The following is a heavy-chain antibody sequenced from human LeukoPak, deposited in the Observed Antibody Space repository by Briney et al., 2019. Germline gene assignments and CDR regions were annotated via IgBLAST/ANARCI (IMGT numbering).Heavy chain of an antibody. Sequence: GGSLRLSCAASGFTFSSYGMHWVRQAPGKGLEWVAFIRYDGSNKYYVDSVKGRFTISRDNAKNSLYLQMNSLRVEDTALYYCAKDIGRVDTASTYMDVWGKGTTVTISS. CDR3: AKDIGRVDTASTYMDV. J-gene: IGHJ6*03. D-gene: IGHD5-18*01. CDR2: IRYDGSNK. CDR1: GFTFSSYG. V-gene: IGHV3-30*02.